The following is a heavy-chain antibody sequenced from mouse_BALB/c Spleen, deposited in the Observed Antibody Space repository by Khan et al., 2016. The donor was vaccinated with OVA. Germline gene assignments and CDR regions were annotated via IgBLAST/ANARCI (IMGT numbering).Heavy chain of an antibody. CDR1: GYSVTDYY. J-gene: IGHJ3*01. V-gene: IGHV1-77*01. CDR3: AISNYVCYPFAY. D-gene: IGHD2-5*01. Sequence: QVQLKQSGAELARPGASVKLSCKAFGYSVTDYYINWVKQRTGQGLEWIGEISPGSGDTYYNEKFKGKATLAADKSSSTAYMQVSSLTSEASAVYFWAISNYVCYPFAYWGQGTLVTVSA. CDR2: ISPGSGDT.